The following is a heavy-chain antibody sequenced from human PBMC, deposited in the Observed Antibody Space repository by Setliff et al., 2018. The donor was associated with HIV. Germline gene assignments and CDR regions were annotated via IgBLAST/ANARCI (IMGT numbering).Heavy chain of an antibody. J-gene: IGHJ5*02. CDR2: IHTTGST. D-gene: IGHD3-16*01. V-gene: IGHV4-61*09. Sequence: LSLPFLFSFSSLLLFRSYWSWIRLPAGNGLEWIGQIHTTGSTNYNPSLESRLTISIDTSKNQFSLQLNSVTATDTAVYYCARRTFGSGRLDPWGQGTLVTVSS. CDR1: FSSLLLFRSY. CDR3: ARRTFGSGRLDP.